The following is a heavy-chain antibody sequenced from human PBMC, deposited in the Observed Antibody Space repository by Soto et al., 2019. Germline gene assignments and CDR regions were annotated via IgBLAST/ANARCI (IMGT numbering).Heavy chain of an antibody. J-gene: IGHJ4*02. CDR3: ARETVTTSGNVLDY. D-gene: IGHD4-17*01. V-gene: IGHV1-69*01. CDR1: GGTFSSYA. Sequence: QVQLVQSGAEVKKPGSSVKVSCKASGGTFSSYAISWVRQAPGQGLEWMGGIIPIFGTANYAQKFQGRVTITADESTSTAYMELSGLRSEDTAVYYCARETVTTSGNVLDYWGQGTLVTVSS. CDR2: IIPIFGTA.